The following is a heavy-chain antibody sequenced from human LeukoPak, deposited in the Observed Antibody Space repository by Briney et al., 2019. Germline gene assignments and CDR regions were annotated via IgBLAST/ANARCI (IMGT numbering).Heavy chain of an antibody. Sequence: ASVKVSCKASGYIFTGYYMHWVRQAPGQGLEWMGWINPNSGGTNYAQKFQGRVTMTRDTSISTAYMELSRLRSDDTAVYYCARDYYDSSGIPTGFDYWGQGTLVTVSS. CDR3: ARDYYDSSGIPTGFDY. D-gene: IGHD3-22*01. J-gene: IGHJ4*02. CDR1: GYIFTGYY. CDR2: INPNSGGT. V-gene: IGHV1-2*02.